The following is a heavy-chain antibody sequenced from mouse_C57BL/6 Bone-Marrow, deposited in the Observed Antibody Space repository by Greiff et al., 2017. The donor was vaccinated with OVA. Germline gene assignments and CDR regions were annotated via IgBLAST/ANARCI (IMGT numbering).Heavy chain of an antibody. CDR1: GFNIKDDY. V-gene: IGHV14-4*01. Sequence: SGAELVRPGASVKLSCTASGFNIKDDYMHWVKQRPEQGLEWIGWIDPENGDTEYASKFQGKATITADTSSNTAYLQLSSLTSEDTAVYYCTTEGSMYYFDYWGQGTTLTVSS. CDR2: IDPENGDT. D-gene: IGHD1-1*01. J-gene: IGHJ2*01. CDR3: TTEGSMYYFDY.